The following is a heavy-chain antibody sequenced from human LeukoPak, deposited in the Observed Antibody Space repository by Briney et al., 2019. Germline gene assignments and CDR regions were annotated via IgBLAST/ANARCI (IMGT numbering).Heavy chain of an antibody. D-gene: IGHD7-27*01. J-gene: IGHJ4*02. V-gene: IGHV4-59*02. CDR2: IYYTET. Sequence: SETLSLTCTVSGGSVSNYYWSWIRQSPGKGLEWIGYIYYTETSYNPSLKSRVTISADTSKNQFSLKLYSVTAADTAVYYCATRKLGDDYWGQGTLVTVSS. CDR3: ATRKLGDDY. CDR1: GGSVSNYY.